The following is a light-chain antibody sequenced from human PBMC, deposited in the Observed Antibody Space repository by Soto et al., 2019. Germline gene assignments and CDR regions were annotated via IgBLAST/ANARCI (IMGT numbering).Light chain of an antibody. CDR1: QGISSH. J-gene: IGKJ5*01. CDR2: VAS. V-gene: IGKV1-9*01. CDR3: QQLNSYPIT. Sequence: DIQLTQSPSFLSASVGDRVTITCRASQGISSHLAWYQQQPGKAPKLLIYVASTLQSGVPSRFSGGGSGTEVTLTISGLQPADFASYYCQQLNSYPITFGQGTRLEIK.